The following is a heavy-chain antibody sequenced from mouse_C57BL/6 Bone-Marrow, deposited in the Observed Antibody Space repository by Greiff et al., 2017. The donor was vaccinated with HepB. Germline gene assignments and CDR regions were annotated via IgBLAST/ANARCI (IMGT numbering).Heavy chain of an antibody. CDR1: GFSLSTSGMG. V-gene: IGHV8-12*01. CDR2: IYWDDDK. Sequence: VKLVESGPGILQSSQTLSLTCSFSGFSLSTSGMGVSWIRQPPGKGLEWLVHIYWDDDKRDNPSLKRRRTISKDTSRNQVFRKITSVDTADTATYYCARRELGRCAYWGQGTLVTVSA. CDR3: ARRELGRCAY. J-gene: IGHJ3*01. D-gene: IGHD4-1*01.